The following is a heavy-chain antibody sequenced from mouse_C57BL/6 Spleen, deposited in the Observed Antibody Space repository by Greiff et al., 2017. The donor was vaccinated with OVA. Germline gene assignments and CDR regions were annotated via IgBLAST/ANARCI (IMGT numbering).Heavy chain of an antibody. CDR1: GYAFTNYL. V-gene: IGHV1-54*01. Sequence: QVQLQQSGAELVRPGTSVKVSCKASGYAFTNYLIEWVKQRPGQGLEWIGVINPGSGGTNYNEKFKGKATLTADKSSSTAYMQLSSLTSEDSAVYFFARNYGSSYGYYFDYWGQGTTLTVSS. D-gene: IGHD1-1*01. CDR2: INPGSGGT. CDR3: ARNYGSSYGYYFDY. J-gene: IGHJ2*01.